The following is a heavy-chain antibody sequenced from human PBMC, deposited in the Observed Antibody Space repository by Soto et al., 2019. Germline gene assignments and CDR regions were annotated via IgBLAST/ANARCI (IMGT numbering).Heavy chain of an antibody. CDR3: ASVAI. CDR1: GFTFSNYW. V-gene: IGHV3-7*01. CDR2: IKQDGTEK. Sequence: EVQLVESGGGLVQPGGSLRLSCAASGFTFSNYWMSWVRQAPGKGLEWVANIKQDGTEKNYVDSVRGRFTISRDNAKNSLDLQRNSLTAEDTAVYYCASVAIWGQGTLVTAPS. J-gene: IGHJ4*02. D-gene: IGHD5-12*01.